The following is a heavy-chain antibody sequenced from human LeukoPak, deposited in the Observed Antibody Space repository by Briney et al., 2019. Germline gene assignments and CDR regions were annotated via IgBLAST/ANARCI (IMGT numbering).Heavy chain of an antibody. J-gene: IGHJ4*02. V-gene: IGHV3-74*01. CDR2: INSDGSST. D-gene: IGHD6-19*01. CDR3: ARGISSGWYSPGIDY. Sequence: GRSLRLSCAASGFTLSSYWIYWVRQTPGKGLVWVSRINSDGSSTTYADSVKGRFTISRDNAKNTLFLQMNSLRVEDTAVYYCARGISSGWYSPGIDYWGQGTLVTVSS. CDR1: GFTLSSYW.